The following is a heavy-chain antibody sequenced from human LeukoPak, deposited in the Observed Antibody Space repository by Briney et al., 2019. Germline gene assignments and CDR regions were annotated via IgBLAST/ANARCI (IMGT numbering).Heavy chain of an antibody. D-gene: IGHD2-2*02. V-gene: IGHV1-24*01. Sequence: ASVKVSCKVSGYTLTELSMHWVRQAPGKGLEWMGGFDPEDGETIYAQKLQGRVTMTTDTSTSTAYMELRSLRSDDTAVYYCARDAYIVVVPAAIYYYYGMDVWGQGTTVTVSS. J-gene: IGHJ6*02. CDR3: ARDAYIVVVPAAIYYYYGMDV. CDR2: FDPEDGET. CDR1: GYTLTELS.